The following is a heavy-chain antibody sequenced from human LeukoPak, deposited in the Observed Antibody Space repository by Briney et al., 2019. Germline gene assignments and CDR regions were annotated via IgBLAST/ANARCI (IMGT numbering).Heavy chain of an antibody. V-gene: IGHV4-30-4*01. Sequence: SETLSLTCTVSGGSISSGGYYWSWIRQPPGKGLEWIGYIYYSGTTYYNPSLKSRVTISVDTSKNQFSLRLTSVTAADTAVYYCARGFGELIRSDYYYYGMDVWGQGTTVTVSS. CDR2: IYYSGTT. CDR1: GGSISSGGYY. J-gene: IGHJ6*02. D-gene: IGHD3-10*01. CDR3: ARGFGELIRSDYYYYGMDV.